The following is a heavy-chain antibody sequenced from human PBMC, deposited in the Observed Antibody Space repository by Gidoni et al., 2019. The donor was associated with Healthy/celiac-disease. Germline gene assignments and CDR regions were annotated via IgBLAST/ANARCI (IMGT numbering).Heavy chain of an antibody. CDR1: GGSISHGGYY. J-gene: IGHJ5*02. Sequence: QVQLQESGPGLVKPSKNLSLTCTVSGGSISHGGYYWSWIRQHPGKGLEWIGYIYYSGSTYYNPSLKSRVTISVDTSKNQFSLKLSSVTAADTAVYYCARVQVPYGGNSVSVWFDPWGQGTLVTVSS. V-gene: IGHV4-31*03. CDR2: IYYSGST. D-gene: IGHD4-17*01. CDR3: ARVQVPYGGNSVSVWFDP.